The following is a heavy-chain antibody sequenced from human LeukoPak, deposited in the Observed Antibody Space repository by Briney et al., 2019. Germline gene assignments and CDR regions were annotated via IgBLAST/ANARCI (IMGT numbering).Heavy chain of an antibody. Sequence: SETLSLTCTVSGGSVSSGSYYWSWIRQPPGKRLEWIGYIYYSGSTNYNPSLKSRVTISVDTSKNQFSLKLSSVTAADTAVYYCARESGYDFLDYWGQGTLVTVSS. V-gene: IGHV4-61*01. CDR2: IYYSGST. CDR3: ARESGYDFLDY. D-gene: IGHD5-12*01. J-gene: IGHJ4*02. CDR1: GGSVSSGSYY.